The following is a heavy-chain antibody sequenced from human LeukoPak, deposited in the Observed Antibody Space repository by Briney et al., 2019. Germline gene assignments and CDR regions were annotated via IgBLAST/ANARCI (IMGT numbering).Heavy chain of an antibody. CDR3: AKDNAYYYADY. V-gene: IGHV3-30*02. CDR2: IGYDGRNK. Sequence: GGSLRLSCAASGFTFSSYDMHWVRQATGKGLEWVTFIGYDGRNKYYADSVKGRFTISRDNSKNTLYLQMNSLRAEDTAVYYCAKDNAYYYADYWGQGTLVTVSS. J-gene: IGHJ4*02. CDR1: GFTFSSYD. D-gene: IGHD3-10*01.